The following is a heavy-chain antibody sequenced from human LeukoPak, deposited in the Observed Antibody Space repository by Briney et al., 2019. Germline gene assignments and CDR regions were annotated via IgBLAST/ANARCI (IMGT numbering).Heavy chain of an antibody. CDR1: GFTVSSNH. J-gene: IGHJ4*02. Sequence: PGGSLRLSCAASGFTVSSNHMTWVRQAPGKGVECISVIYSGGTTNYAVSVKGRFAISRDNSKKTLYLQMNSLRAEDTAVYYCARDPTSRGWYYFDYWGQGTLVTVSS. CDR3: ARDPTSRGWYYFDY. V-gene: IGHV3-66*01. CDR2: IYSGGTT. D-gene: IGHD2-15*01.